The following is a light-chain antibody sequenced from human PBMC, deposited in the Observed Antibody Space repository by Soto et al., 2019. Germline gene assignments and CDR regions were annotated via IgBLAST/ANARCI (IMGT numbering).Light chain of an antibody. CDR1: QSISSY. J-gene: IGKJ5*01. CDR3: QQSYSTPPLT. V-gene: IGKV1-39*01. CDR2: AAS. Sequence: DIQMTQSPSSLSASVGDRVTITCRASQSISSYLNWYQQKPGKAPKLLIYAASSLQSGVPSRFSGSGSGTDFTLTISSLQPEDFATYYCQQSYSTPPLTFGQGKRLEIK.